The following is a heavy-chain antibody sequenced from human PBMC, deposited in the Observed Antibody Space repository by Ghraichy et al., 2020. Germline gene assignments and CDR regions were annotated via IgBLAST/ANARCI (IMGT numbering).Heavy chain of an antibody. D-gene: IGHD3-10*01. Sequence: GESLNISCAASGFTFSSYAMSWVRQAPGKGLEWVSAISGSGGSTYYADSVKGRFTISRDNSKNTLYLQMNSLRAEDTAVYYCAKDYYGSGSYFAYYFDYWGQGTLVTVSS. V-gene: IGHV3-23*01. CDR2: ISGSGGST. CDR3: AKDYYGSGSYFAYYFDY. J-gene: IGHJ4*02. CDR1: GFTFSSYA.